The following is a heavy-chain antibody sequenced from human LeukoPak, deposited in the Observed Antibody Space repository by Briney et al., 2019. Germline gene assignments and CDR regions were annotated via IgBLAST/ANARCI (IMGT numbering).Heavy chain of an antibody. Sequence: PGGSLRLSRIGSGFNFTYYAIYWVRQAPGKGLEWVAVVSYDGNDGYYADSVKGRLSISRDNSQNTVTLQMNNLRVDDTAIYYCAKLAWNDGSYYFDYWGQGTLVTVSS. V-gene: IGHV3-30*18. J-gene: IGHJ4*02. CDR1: GFNFTYYA. CDR2: VSYDGNDG. CDR3: AKLAWNDGSYYFDY. D-gene: IGHD1-1*01.